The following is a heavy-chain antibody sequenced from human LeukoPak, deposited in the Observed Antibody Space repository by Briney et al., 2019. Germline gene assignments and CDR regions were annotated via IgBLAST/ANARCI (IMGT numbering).Heavy chain of an antibody. Sequence: PSETLSLTCTVSGGSISSHYWSWIRQPPGKGLECVGYMYYSGSTNYNPSLKSRVTMSVDTSKTQFSLKLSSVTAADTAVYYCVRLLVPAAGGYYFDNWGQGTLVTVSS. J-gene: IGHJ4*02. CDR2: MYYSGST. CDR3: VRLLVPAAGGYYFDN. D-gene: IGHD2-2*01. CDR1: GGSISSHY. V-gene: IGHV4-59*11.